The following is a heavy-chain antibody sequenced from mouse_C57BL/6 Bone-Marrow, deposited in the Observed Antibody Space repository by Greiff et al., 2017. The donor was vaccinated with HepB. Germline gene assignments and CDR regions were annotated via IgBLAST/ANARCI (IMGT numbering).Heavy chain of an antibody. CDR3: ARHYGSSNWYFDV. D-gene: IGHD1-1*01. CDR2: INPGSGGT. Sequence: QVQLKESGAELVRPGTSVKVSCKASGYAFTNYLIEWVKQRPGQGLEWIGVINPGSGGTNYNEKFKGKATLTADKSSSTAYMQLSSLTSEDSAVYFCARHYGSSNWYFDVWGTGTTVTVSS. V-gene: IGHV1-54*01. CDR1: GYAFTNYL. J-gene: IGHJ1*03.